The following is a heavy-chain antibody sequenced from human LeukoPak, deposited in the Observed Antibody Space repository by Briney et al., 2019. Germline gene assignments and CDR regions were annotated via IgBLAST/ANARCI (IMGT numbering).Heavy chain of an antibody. V-gene: IGHV4-34*01. J-gene: IGHJ4*02. CDR2: INHSGST. Sequence: SETLSLTCAVYGGSFSGYYWSWIRQPTGKGLEWIGEINHSGSTNYNPSLKSRVTISVDTSKNQFSLKLSTVTAADTAVYYCARVHSSGFVDYWGQGTLVTVSS. CDR1: GGSFSGYY. D-gene: IGHD3-22*01. CDR3: ARVHSSGFVDY.